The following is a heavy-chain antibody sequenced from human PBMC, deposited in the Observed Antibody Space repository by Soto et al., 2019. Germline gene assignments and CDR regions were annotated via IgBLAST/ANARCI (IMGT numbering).Heavy chain of an antibody. CDR3: ARRAPRVAAIDY. Sequence: ASETLSLTCAVSGGSISSGGYSWSWIRQPPGKGLEWTGYIYHSGSTYYNPSLKSRVTISVDRSKNQFSLKLSSVTAADTAVYYCARRAPRVAAIDYWGQGTLVTVSS. CDR1: GGSISSGGYS. D-gene: IGHD2-15*01. V-gene: IGHV4-30-2*01. CDR2: IYHSGST. J-gene: IGHJ4*02.